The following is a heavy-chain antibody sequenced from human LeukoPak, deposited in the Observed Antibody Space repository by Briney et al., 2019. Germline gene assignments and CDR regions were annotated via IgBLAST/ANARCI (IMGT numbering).Heavy chain of an antibody. Sequence: GGSLRLSCTASGITFSDYGMHWVRQAPGKGLEWVAFIHYGGSNKYYADPVEGRFSISRDNSKNTLYLQMNSLRGGDTGVYYCAKDRGRDGYKPFDSWGQGTLVTVSS. J-gene: IGHJ4*02. CDR2: IHYGGSNK. CDR1: GITFSDYG. V-gene: IGHV3-30*02. D-gene: IGHD5-24*01. CDR3: AKDRGRDGYKPFDS.